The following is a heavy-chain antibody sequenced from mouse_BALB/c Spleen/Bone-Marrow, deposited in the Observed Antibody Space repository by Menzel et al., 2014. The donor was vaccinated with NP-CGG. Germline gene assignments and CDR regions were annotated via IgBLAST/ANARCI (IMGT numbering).Heavy chain of an antibody. D-gene: IGHD3-2*01. CDR3: ATTDSSGVFAY. CDR1: GFNIKDTY. CDR2: IDPANGNT. J-gene: IGHJ3*01. Sequence: EVQLQQSGAELVKPGASVKLSCTASGFNIKDTYMHWVKQRPEQGLEWIGRIDPANGNTKYDPKFQGKATITADTSSNTAHLQLSSLTSEDTAVYYCATTDSSGVFAYWGQGTLVTVSA. V-gene: IGHV14-3*02.